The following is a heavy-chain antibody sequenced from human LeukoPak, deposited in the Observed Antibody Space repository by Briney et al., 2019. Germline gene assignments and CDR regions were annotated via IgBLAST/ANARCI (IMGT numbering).Heavy chain of an antibody. CDR3: AKEGGLGYCSGTSCAFAY. CDR2: IYKDYGGI. V-gene: IGHV3-53*01. J-gene: IGHJ4*02. Sequence: GSLRLSCAASGFTVSSNYMTWVRQAPGKGLEWVAGIYKDYGGIDYTDSVRGRFTISRDNSKNTLYLQMHTLRAEDTAVYYCAKEGGLGYCSGTSCAFAYWGQGTPVTVSS. D-gene: IGHD2-2*01. CDR1: GFTVSSNY.